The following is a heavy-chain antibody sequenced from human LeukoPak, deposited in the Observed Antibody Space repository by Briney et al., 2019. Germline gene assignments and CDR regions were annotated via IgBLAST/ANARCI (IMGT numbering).Heavy chain of an antibody. CDR2: ISYDGSNK. D-gene: IGHD4-11*01. J-gene: IGHJ4*02. CDR3: ARGRYTVTVAEFDY. CDR1: GFTFSSYA. Sequence: GGSLRLSCAASGFTFSSYAMHWVRQAPGKGLEWVAVISYDGSNKYYADSVKGRFTISRDNSKNTLYLQMNSLRAEDTAVFYCARGRYTVTVAEFDYWGQGTLVTVSS. V-gene: IGHV3-30-3*01.